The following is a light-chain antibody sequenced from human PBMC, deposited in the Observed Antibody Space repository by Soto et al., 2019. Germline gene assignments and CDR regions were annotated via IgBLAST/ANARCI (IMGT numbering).Light chain of an antibody. CDR3: QQYGSSRRT. J-gene: IGKJ1*01. CDR1: QSVSSNY. V-gene: IGKV3-20*01. Sequence: EIVLTQSPGTLSLSPGERARLSCRASQSVSSNYLAWYQQKPGQAPKVLIYRASIRATGIPDRFTGSGSGTDFTLTISRLEPEDFAVYYCQQYGSSRRTFGQGSKVDIK. CDR2: RAS.